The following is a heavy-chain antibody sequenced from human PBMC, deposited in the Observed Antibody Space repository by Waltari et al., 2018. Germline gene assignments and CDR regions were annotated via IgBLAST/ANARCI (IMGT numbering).Heavy chain of an antibody. D-gene: IGHD3-10*01. CDR2: LEPEDEET. CDR1: GYSLSDLS. CDR3: TTDIMLRVFSNV. V-gene: IGHV1-24*01. Sequence: QVQLVQSGAEVRKPGASVKVSCKVSGYSLSDLSMHWVRQAPGKGLEGVGGLEPEDEETGYEQKFQGRVTMTEDTSTDTAYMELSSLRSDDTAVYYCTTDIMLRVFSNVWGQGTMVTVSS. J-gene: IGHJ6*02.